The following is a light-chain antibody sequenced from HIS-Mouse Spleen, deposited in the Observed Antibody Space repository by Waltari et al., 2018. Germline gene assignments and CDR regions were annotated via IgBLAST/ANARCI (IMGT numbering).Light chain of an antibody. V-gene: IGKV1-9*01. J-gene: IGKJ1*01. CDR1: QGISSY. CDR2: AAS. Sequence: DIQLTQSPPFLSASVGDRCPSTCRASQGISSYLAWYQQKPGKAPKLLIYAASTLQSGVPSRFSGSGSGTEFTLTISSLQPEDFATYYCQRLNSYPPTFGQGTKVEIK. CDR3: QRLNSYPPT.